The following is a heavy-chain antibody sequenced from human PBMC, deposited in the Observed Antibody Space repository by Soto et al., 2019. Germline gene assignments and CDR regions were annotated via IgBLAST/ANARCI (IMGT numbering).Heavy chain of an antibody. J-gene: IGHJ3*01. CDR1: GFSVSNNY. V-gene: IGHV3-66*01. CDR2: IYSGGST. CDR3: ARDRGYR. Sequence: QLVESGGGLVQPGGSLRLSCAASGFSVSNNYMKWVRQAPGKGLEWVSLIYSGGSTYYADSVKGRFTISRDNSKNTLFLQMNSLRVEDTAVYYCARDRGYRWGQGTRVTVSS. D-gene: IGHD5-12*01.